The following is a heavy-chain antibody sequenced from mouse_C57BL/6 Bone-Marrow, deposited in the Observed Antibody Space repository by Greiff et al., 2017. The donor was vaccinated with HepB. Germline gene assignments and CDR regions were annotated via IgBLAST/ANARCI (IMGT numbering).Heavy chain of an antibody. V-gene: IGHV5-4*01. CDR3: ARGPLDYYAMDY. J-gene: IGHJ4*01. CDR2: ISDGGSYT. CDR1: GFTFSSYA. Sequence: EVQLQESGGGLVKPGGSLKLSCAASGFTFSSYAMSWVRQTPEKRLEWVATISDGGSYTYYPDNVKGRFTISRDNAKNNLYLQMSHLKSEDTAMYYCARGPLDYYAMDYWGQGTSVTVSS.